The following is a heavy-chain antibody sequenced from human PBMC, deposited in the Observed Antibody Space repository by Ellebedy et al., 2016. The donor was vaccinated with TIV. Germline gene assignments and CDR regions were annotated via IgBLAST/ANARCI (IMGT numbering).Heavy chain of an antibody. Sequence: GESLKISCTASGFTFSSYAMSWVRQAPGKGLEWVAHINPDGIAEYYVDSVKGRFTISRDNAKRSLFLQMNSLRVDETVVYSCVTWGQSYGRWGQGSLVTISS. CDR2: INPDGIAE. CDR3: VTWGQSYGR. CDR1: GFTFSSYA. J-gene: IGHJ4*02. V-gene: IGHV3-7*03. D-gene: IGHD3-16*01.